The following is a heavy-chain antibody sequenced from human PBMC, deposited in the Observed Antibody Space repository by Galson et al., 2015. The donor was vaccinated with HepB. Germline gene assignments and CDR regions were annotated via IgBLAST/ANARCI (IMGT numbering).Heavy chain of an antibody. CDR1: GFTFSNYW. D-gene: IGHD1-20*01. CDR2: IKQDGGEK. V-gene: IGHV3-7*01. CDR3: AKNDVEYSWNPPSYYYMDV. J-gene: IGHJ6*03. Sequence: SLRLSCAASGFTFSNYWMNWVRQAPGKGLEWVANIKQDGGEKNYVDSVKGRFTISRDNAKKSLYLEMNSLRAEDTAVYFCAKNDVEYSWNPPSYYYMDVWGKGTTVTVSS.